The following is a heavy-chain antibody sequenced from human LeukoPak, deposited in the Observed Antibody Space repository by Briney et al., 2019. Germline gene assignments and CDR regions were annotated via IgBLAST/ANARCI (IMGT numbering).Heavy chain of an antibody. CDR3: AKLYTFGGVIGKDYFDY. Sequence: GGSLRLSCAASGFTVSSNYMSWVRQAPGKGLEWVSVIYTGGSTYYADSVKDRFTISRDSYKNSLYLQMNSLRVEDTAVYYCAKLYTFGGVIGKDYFDYWGQGTLVTVSS. V-gene: IGHV3-66*04. D-gene: IGHD3-16*01. CDR2: IYTGGST. J-gene: IGHJ4*02. CDR1: GFTVSSNY.